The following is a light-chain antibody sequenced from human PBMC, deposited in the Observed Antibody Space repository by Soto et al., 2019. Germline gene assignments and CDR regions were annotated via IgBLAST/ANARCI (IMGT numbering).Light chain of an antibody. CDR3: QQGYSTPVT. Sequence: IHLTHSPSSLTPYVPDRVTLTCLARRSSSRHLDWYQQKPGRAPRLLIYGASNLPGGIPARFSGSGSGTDFTLTISSLLPEDFATYYCQQGYSTPVTFGQGTRLEIK. V-gene: IGKV1-39*01. CDR2: GAS. CDR1: RSSSRH. J-gene: IGKJ5*01.